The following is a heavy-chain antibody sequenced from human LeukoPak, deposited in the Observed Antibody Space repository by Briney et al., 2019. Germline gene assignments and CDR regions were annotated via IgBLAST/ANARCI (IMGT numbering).Heavy chain of an antibody. Sequence: SVKVSCKAPGGTFSSYAISWVRQAPGQGLVWMGGIIPIFGTANYAQKFQGRVTVTTDESTSTAYMELSSLRSEDTAVYYCARWDYCSGGSCYSPYFDYWGQGTLVTVSS. V-gene: IGHV1-69*05. CDR3: ARWDYCSGGSCYSPYFDY. D-gene: IGHD2-15*01. CDR1: GGTFSSYA. CDR2: IIPIFGTA. J-gene: IGHJ4*02.